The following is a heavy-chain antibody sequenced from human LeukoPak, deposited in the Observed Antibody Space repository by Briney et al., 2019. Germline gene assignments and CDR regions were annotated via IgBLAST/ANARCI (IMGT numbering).Heavy chain of an antibody. CDR1: GYTFTNYY. D-gene: IGHD2-15*01. CDR2: SNPSDGST. Sequence: ASVKVSCKASGYTFTNYYMHWVRQAPGQGLEWMGISNPSDGSTSYAQKFQGRVTITADESTSTAYMELSSLRSEDTAVYYCARDCSGGSCYYYYGMDVWGQGTTVTVSS. V-gene: IGHV1-46*01. J-gene: IGHJ6*02. CDR3: ARDCSGGSCYYYYGMDV.